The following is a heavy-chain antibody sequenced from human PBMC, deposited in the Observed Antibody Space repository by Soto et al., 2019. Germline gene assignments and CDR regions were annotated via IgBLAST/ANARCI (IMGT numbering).Heavy chain of an antibody. D-gene: IGHD3-10*01. CDR3: VKNSGGFNT. Sequence: QLLQSGGGLVQPGGSLTLSCAASGFTFGTTDMSWVRQAPGEGLEWVSTIDGSGGITYYADSVKGRFTISRDNSRNTVYLQMNSLRGDDMALYYCVKNSGGFNTWGQGARVTVSS. J-gene: IGHJ5*02. CDR1: GFTFGTTD. CDR2: IDGSGGIT. V-gene: IGHV3-23*01.